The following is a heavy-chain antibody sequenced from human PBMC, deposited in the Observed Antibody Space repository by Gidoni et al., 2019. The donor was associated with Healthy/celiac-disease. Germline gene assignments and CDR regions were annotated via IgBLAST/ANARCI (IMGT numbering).Heavy chain of an antibody. D-gene: IGHD1-26*01. V-gene: IGHV4-59*01. Sequence: QVQLQESGPGLVKPSETLSRTCTVSGGSISSYYWSRIRQPPGKGLEWIGYIYYSGISNYNPSLKSRVTVSIDTSKNQFSLRLSSVTAADTAVYYCARAGGGLLPFDYWGRGTLVAVSS. CDR3: ARAGGGLLPFDY. CDR2: IYYSGIS. CDR1: GGSISSYY. J-gene: IGHJ4*02.